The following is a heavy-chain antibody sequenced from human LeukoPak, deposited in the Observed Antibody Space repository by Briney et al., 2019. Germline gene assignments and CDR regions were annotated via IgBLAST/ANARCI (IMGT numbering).Heavy chain of an antibody. D-gene: IGHD1-26*01. Sequence: PSQTLSLTCTVSGGSISSGSYYWRWIRQPAEKGLEWIGRIYTSGSTNYNPSLKSRVTISVDTSTNQFSLKLSSVTAADTAVYYCARLNSGSYYNYYYYYMDVWGKGTTVTVSS. V-gene: IGHV4-61*02. CDR2: IYTSGST. CDR3: ARLNSGSYYNYYYYYMDV. CDR1: GGSISSGSYY. J-gene: IGHJ6*03.